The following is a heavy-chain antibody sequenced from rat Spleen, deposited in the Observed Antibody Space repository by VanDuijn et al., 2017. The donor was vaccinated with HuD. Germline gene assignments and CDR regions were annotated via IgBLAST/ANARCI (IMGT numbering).Heavy chain of an antibody. D-gene: IGHD1-4*01. J-gene: IGHJ2*01. CDR2: ISNAGDT. CDR3: SPLPGHNLDY. Sequence: EVQLVESGGGRVQPGRSLKLSCVASGITFNNYWMTWIRQAPGKGLAWVASISNAGDTYYPDSVKGRFSISRENAKSTTYLHMNSLRSEDTATYYCSPLPGHNLDYWGQGVMVTASS. V-gene: IGHV5-31*01. CDR1: GITFNNYW.